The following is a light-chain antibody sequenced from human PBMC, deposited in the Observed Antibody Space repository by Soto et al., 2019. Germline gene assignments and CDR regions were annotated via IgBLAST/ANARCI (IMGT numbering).Light chain of an antibody. V-gene: IGKV3-20*01. J-gene: IGKJ5*01. CDR1: QSVTDF. CDR3: QQYGYSPIT. CDR2: GAP. Sequence: EIVLTQSPVTLSLSPRERATLSCRASQSVTDFLAWYQQKPGQAPRLLIYGAPSRATGIADRFSGSGSGTDFTLTISRLEPEDFALYYCQQYGYSPITFGQGTRLEIK.